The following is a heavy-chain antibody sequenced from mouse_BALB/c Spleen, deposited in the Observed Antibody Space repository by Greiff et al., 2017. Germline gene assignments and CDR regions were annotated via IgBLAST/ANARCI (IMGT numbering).Heavy chain of an antibody. D-gene: IGHD1-1*01. V-gene: IGHV2-6-7*01. CDR3: ARALYGRGYYYAMDY. CDR2: IWGDGST. CDR1: GFSLTGYG. Sequence: VHLVESGPGLVAPSQSLSITCTVSGFSLTGYGVNWVRQPPGKGLEWLGMIWGDGSTDYNSALKSRLSISKDNSKSQVFLKMNSLQTDDTARYYCARALYGRGYYYAMDYWGQGTSVTVSS. J-gene: IGHJ4*01.